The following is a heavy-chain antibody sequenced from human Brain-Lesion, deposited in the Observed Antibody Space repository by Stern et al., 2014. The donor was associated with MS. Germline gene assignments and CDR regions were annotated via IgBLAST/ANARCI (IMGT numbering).Heavy chain of an antibody. CDR2: LYHSGSS. V-gene: IGHV4-30-2*01. CDR3: ARGDHRNSYDSSGYYYFVFDV. Sequence: QVQLVQSGSGLVKPSQTLSLTCAVSDDSLNSVVYSWSWIRQPPGKGLEWIGSLYHSGSSYFTPPLKVRVPISVDRSKNQFSLKLSSVTAADTAVYYCARGDHRNSYDSSGYYYFVFDVWGQGTMVTVSS. J-gene: IGHJ3*01. D-gene: IGHD3-22*01. CDR1: DDSLNSVVYS.